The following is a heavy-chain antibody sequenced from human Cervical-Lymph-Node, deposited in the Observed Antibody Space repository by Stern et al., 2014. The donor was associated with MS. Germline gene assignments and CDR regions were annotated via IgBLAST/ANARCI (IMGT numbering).Heavy chain of an antibody. V-gene: IGHV3-30-3*01. CDR1: GFTFSAYA. CDR2: ISADGNTK. J-gene: IGHJ4*02. CDR3: ARDGRPV. Sequence: VQLVESGGGVVQPGRSQGLSCAASGFTFSAYAMHWVRQAPGKGLEWVAVISADGNTKFYADSVKGRFTISRDNSKNTLFLQMNSLKIEGTAVYYCARDGRPVWGQGTLVAVSS.